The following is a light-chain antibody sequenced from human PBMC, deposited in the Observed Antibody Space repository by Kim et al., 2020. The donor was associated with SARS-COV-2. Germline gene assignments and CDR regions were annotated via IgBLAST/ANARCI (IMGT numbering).Light chain of an antibody. Sequence: GQSITISCTGTSSHVGGYNYVSWYQQHPAKAPRLMIYDVNYRPSGVSTRFSGSKSGNTASLTISGLQAADEGDYYCCSYTSRSSYVFGTGTQLTVL. V-gene: IGLV2-14*03. CDR2: DVN. J-gene: IGLJ3*02. CDR3: CSYTSRSSYV. CDR1: SSHVGGYNY.